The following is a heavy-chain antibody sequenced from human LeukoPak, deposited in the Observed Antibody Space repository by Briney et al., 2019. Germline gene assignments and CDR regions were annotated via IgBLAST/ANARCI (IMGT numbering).Heavy chain of an antibody. Sequence: ASGPTLVNPTQTLTLTCTFSGFSLSTSGMRVSWIRQPPGKALEWLARIDWDDDKFYSTSLKTRLTISKDTSKNQVVLTMTNMDPVDTATYYCARMTMGLAMDVWGKGTTVTVSS. J-gene: IGHJ6*03. D-gene: IGHD4/OR15-4a*01. CDR3: ARMTMGLAMDV. CDR2: IDWDDDK. V-gene: IGHV2-70*04. CDR1: GFSLSTSGMR.